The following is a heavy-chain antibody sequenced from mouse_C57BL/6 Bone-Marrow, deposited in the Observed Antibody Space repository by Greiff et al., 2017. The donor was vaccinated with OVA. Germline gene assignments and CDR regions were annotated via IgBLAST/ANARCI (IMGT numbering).Heavy chain of an antibody. D-gene: IGHD1-1*01. CDR1: GYSITSGYY. CDR3: ARGDYYGHYAMDY. Sequence: EVKLEESGPGLVKPSQSLSLTCSVTGYSITSGYYWNWIRQFPGNKLEWMGYISYDGSNNYNPSLKNRISITRDTSKNQFFLKLNSVTTEDTATYYCARGDYYGHYAMDYWGQGTSVTVSS. V-gene: IGHV3-6*01. J-gene: IGHJ4*01. CDR2: ISYDGSN.